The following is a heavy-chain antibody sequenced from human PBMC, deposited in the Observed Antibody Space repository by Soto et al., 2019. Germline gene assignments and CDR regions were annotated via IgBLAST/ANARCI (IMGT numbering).Heavy chain of an antibody. V-gene: IGHV3-23*01. J-gene: IGHJ4*02. Sequence: GGSMRLSWAASGFTFSSYATSWVRQAPGKGLEWVSAISGSGGSTYYADSVKGRFTISRDNSKNTLYLQMNSLRAEDTAVYYCAKVIAAAGTLDYWGQGTLVTVSS. D-gene: IGHD6-13*01. CDR3: AKVIAAAGTLDY. CDR2: ISGSGGST. CDR1: GFTFSSYA.